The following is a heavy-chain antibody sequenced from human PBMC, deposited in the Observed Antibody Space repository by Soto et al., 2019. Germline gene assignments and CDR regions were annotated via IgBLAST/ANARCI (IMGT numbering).Heavy chain of an antibody. Sequence: QVQLEQSGAEVKKPGSSVKVSCKTYGNVFSTYAISWVRQAPGQGLEWMGGVVPIFDTSKYAEKFQGRVTITVDKSTSTAYMELSSLRSEDTACYYWARVLNSGAYSAADYWGQGTLVNVSS. D-gene: IGHD1-26*01. CDR3: ARVLNSGAYSAADY. CDR1: GNVFSTYA. CDR2: VVPIFDTS. J-gene: IGHJ4*02. V-gene: IGHV1-69*06.